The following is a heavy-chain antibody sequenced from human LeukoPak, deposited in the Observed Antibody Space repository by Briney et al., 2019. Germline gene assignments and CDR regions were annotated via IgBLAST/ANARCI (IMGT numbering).Heavy chain of an antibody. V-gene: IGHV3-9*01. CDR2: ISWNSGII. CDR1: GFTFDDYA. J-gene: IGHJ4*02. D-gene: IGHD3-3*01. Sequence: SLRLSCAASGFTFDDYAMHWVRQAPGKGLEWVSGISWNSGIIDYADSVKGRFTISRDNAKNSLYLQMNSLRAEDTALYYCAKDAHVLELYYFDYWGQGTLVTVSS. CDR3: AKDAHVLELYYFDY.